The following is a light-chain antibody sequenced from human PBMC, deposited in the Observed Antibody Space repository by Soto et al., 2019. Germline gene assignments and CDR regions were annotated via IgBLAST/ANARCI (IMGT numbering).Light chain of an antibody. CDR1: ESLQHNNGNTV. J-gene: IGKJ1*01. CDR3: MQALQTPRT. Sequence: EIVMTQSPLSLTVTPGEPASISCKSSESLQHNNGNTVLDWYMQKPGQSPQLLIYLGSRRAPGAPDRVSGSGSSTDFTLRISTVEADDAAIYYCMQALQTPRTFGQGTKLEI. V-gene: IGKV2-28*01. CDR2: LGS.